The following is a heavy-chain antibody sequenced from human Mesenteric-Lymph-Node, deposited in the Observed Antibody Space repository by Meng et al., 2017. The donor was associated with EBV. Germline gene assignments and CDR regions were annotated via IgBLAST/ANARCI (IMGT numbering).Heavy chain of an antibody. V-gene: IGHV4-34*01. CDR1: GGSFSGYY. CDR2: INYRGST. J-gene: IGHJ4*02. D-gene: IGHD2-2*01. CDR3: ARGVNPAY. Sequence: QGQLKQWGAGLLKPSETLSLTCAVYGGSFSGYYWTWIRQPPGKGLEWVGEINYRGSTNYNPSLKSRVTISVDTSKSQLYLKLSSVTAADTAVYYCARGVNPAYWGQGTLVTVSS.